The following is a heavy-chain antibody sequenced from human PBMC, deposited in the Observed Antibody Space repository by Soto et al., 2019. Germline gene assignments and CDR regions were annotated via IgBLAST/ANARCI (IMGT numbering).Heavy chain of an antibody. Sequence: SETLSLTCTVSGGSISSYYWSWIRQPPGKGLEWIGYIYYSGSTNYNPSLKSRVTISVDTSKNQFSLKLSSVTAADTAVYYCARISGSGHYYYGMDVWGQGTTVTVSS. D-gene: IGHD6-6*01. CDR2: IYYSGST. J-gene: IGHJ6*02. CDR3: ARISGSGHYYYGMDV. CDR1: GGSISSYY. V-gene: IGHV4-59*01.